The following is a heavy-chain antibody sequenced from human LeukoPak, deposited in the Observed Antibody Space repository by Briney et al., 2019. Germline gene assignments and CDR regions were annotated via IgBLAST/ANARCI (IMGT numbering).Heavy chain of an antibody. CDR2: INPNSGGT. CDR1: GYTFTGYY. J-gene: IGHJ4*02. V-gene: IGHV1-2*02. CDR3: ARVGGEYYYDSSGYYYFDY. Sequence: GASVKVSCKASGYTFTGYYMHWVRQAPGQGLEWMGWINPNSGGTNYAQKFQGRVTMTRDTSISTAYMELSRLRSDDTAVYYCARVGGEYYYDSSGYYYFDYWGQGTLVTVSS. D-gene: IGHD3-22*01.